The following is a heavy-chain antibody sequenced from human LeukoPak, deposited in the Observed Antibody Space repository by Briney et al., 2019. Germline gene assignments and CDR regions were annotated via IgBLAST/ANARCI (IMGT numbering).Heavy chain of an antibody. CDR1: GFTFSSFS. D-gene: IGHD6-13*01. CDR2: IHSTSSPI. V-gene: IGHV3-48*01. J-gene: IGHJ4*02. Sequence: GGSLGLSCAASGFTFSSFSMTWVRQAPGKGLEWISYIHSTSSPIYYADSVKGRFTVSRDSAKNSLYLQMNSLTAEDTAVYYCGRGGSTGSWFNYWGQGTLVTVSS. CDR3: GRGGSTGSWFNY.